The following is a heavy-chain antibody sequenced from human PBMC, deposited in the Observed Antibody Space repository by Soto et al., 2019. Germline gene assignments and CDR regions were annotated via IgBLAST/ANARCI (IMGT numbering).Heavy chain of an antibody. J-gene: IGHJ6*02. D-gene: IGHD3-9*01. Sequence: SETLSLTCTVSGGSISSGDYYWSWIRQPPGKGLEWIGYIYYSGSTYYNPSLKSRVTISVDTSKNQFSLKLSSVTAADTAVYYCARGILTGSSIPNGMDVWGQGTTVTVSS. CDR1: GGSISSGDYY. CDR3: ARGILTGSSIPNGMDV. V-gene: IGHV4-30-4*01. CDR2: IYYSGST.